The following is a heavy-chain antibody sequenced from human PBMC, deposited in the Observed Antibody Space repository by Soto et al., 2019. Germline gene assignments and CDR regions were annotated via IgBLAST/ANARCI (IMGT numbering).Heavy chain of an antibody. Sequence: QVQVVQSGAEVKKPGSSVKVSCKASGGTFSDYAISWVRQAPGQGLEWMGGIIPLTETPVYAQTVQGRLTISADEGTSLAYMELSTLRSDETAVYYGAMVNRCSWYCDFWGQGTLVTVSS. CDR3: AMVNRCSWYCDF. J-gene: IGHJ4*02. CDR1: GGTFSDYA. V-gene: IGHV1-69*01. CDR2: IIPLTETP. D-gene: IGHD6-13*01.